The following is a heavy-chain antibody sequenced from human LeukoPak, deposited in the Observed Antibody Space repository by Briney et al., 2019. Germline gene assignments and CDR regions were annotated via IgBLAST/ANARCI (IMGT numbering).Heavy chain of an antibody. CDR2: ITYSGSI. Sequence: PSETLSPTCAVSGGSFSGKYWTWIRQPPGKGLEWIGEITYSGSIYYNPSLKSRVTISVDTSKNQFSLKLNSVTAADTAVYYCARDLMTWGQGTLVTVSS. CDR3: ARDLMT. CDR1: GGSFSGKY. J-gene: IGHJ4*02. V-gene: IGHV4-34*01.